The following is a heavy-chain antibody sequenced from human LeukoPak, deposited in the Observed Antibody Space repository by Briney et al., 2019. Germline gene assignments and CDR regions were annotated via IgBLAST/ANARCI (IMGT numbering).Heavy chain of an antibody. Sequence: PSETLPLTCTVSGGSISSYYWSWIRQPPGKGLEWIGYIYYSGSTNYNPSLKSRVTISVDTSKNQFSLKLSSVTAADTAVYYCARYGGYDYFDYWGQGTLVTVSS. J-gene: IGHJ4*02. D-gene: IGHD5-12*01. CDR2: IYYSGST. CDR1: GGSISSYY. CDR3: ARYGGYDYFDY. V-gene: IGHV4-59*01.